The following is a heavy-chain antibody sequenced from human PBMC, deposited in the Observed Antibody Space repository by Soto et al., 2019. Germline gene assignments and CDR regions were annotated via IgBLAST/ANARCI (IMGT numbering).Heavy chain of an antibody. V-gene: IGHV4-31*03. CDR1: GGSISSGGYY. J-gene: IGHJ6*02. CDR2: IYYSGST. D-gene: IGHD3-10*01. Sequence: QVQLQESRPGLVKPSQTLSLTCTVSGGSISSGGYYWSWIRQHPGKGLEWIGYIYYSGSTYYNPSRKSSVTISVDASKNQFSLKLSSVTAADTAVYYCARDYIAVVRGVISHAYYYYGMDVWGQGTTVTVSS. CDR3: ARDYIAVVRGVISHAYYYYGMDV.